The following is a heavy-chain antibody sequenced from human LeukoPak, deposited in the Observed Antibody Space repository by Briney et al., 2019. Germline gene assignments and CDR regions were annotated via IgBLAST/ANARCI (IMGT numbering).Heavy chain of an antibody. CDR2: IIPILGIA. CDR3: ARLYYYGSGSYRP. Sequence: AASVKVSCKASGGTFSSYAISWVRQAPGQGLEWMGRIIPILGIANYAQKFQGRVTITADKSTSTAYMELSSLRSEDTAVYYCARLYYYGSGSYRPWGQGTLVTVSS. D-gene: IGHD3-10*01. CDR1: GGTFSSYA. J-gene: IGHJ5*02. V-gene: IGHV1-69*04.